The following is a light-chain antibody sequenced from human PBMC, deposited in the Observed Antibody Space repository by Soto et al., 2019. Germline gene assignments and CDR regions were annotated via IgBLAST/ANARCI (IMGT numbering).Light chain of an antibody. CDR2: VNSDGSH. CDR3: QTWGTSVI. CDR1: SRHSTYA. V-gene: IGLV4-69*01. Sequence: QPVLTQSPSASASLGASVNLTCTLSSRHSTYAISWHQQQPEKGPRYLMKVNSDGSHNKGGGIPDRFSGSSSGAERYLTISSLQTEDEADYYCQTWGTSVIFDGGTKLTVL. J-gene: IGLJ2*01.